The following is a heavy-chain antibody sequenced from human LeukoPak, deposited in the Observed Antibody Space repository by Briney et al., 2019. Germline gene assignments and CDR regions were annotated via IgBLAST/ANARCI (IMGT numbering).Heavy chain of an antibody. D-gene: IGHD5-18*01. CDR2: ISSSSSCI. Sequence: PGGPLRLSCAASGFTFSSYSMNWVRQAPGKGLEWVSSISSSSSCIYYADSVKGRFTISRDNAKNSLYLQMNSLRAEDTAVYYCARGHTAFFDYWGQGTLVTVSS. V-gene: IGHV3-21*01. CDR1: GFTFSSYS. CDR3: ARGHTAFFDY. J-gene: IGHJ4*02.